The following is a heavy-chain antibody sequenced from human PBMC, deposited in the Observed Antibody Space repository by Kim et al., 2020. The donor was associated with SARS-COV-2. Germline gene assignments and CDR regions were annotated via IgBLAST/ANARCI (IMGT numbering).Heavy chain of an antibody. J-gene: IGHJ4*02. CDR1: TSTVSTSA. D-gene: IGHD3-10*01. CDR2: ISDDGTTK. Sequence: GGSLRLSCAASTSTVSTSAMHWVRQTPGKGLEWVAIISDDGTTKYYRDSVKGRFTISRDNSKNTLYLQMNSLRTEDTAVYYCAKDLGGSGSFDYWGQGTL. V-gene: IGHV3-30*18. CDR3: AKDLGGSGSFDY.